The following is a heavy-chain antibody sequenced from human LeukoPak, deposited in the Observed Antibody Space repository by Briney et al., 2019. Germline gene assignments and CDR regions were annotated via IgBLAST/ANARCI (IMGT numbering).Heavy chain of an antibody. D-gene: IGHD6-13*01. Sequence: SETLSLTCTVSGGSVSSGSYYWSWIRQPPGKGPEWIGYIYYSGSTNYNPSLKSRVTISVDTSKNQFSLKLSSVTAADTAVYYCARGAGYSSSNDYWGQGTLVTVSS. V-gene: IGHV4-61*01. CDR1: GGSVSSGSYY. CDR2: IYYSGST. J-gene: IGHJ4*02. CDR3: ARGAGYSSSNDY.